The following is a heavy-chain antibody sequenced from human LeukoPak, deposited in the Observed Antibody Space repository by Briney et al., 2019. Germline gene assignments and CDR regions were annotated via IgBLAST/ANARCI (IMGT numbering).Heavy chain of an antibody. V-gene: IGHV3-23*01. D-gene: IGHD3-9*01. CDR1: GFTFSSYA. J-gene: IGHJ4*02. CDR2: ISGGGGTT. Sequence: QTGGSLRLSCAASGFTFSSYAMSWVRQAPGKGLEWVSAISGGGGTTFFADSVKGRFTISRDNSRNTLYLQMNSLRAEDTAVYYCAADLRYFDWLLPLAWGQGTLVTVSS. CDR3: AADLRYFDWLLPLA.